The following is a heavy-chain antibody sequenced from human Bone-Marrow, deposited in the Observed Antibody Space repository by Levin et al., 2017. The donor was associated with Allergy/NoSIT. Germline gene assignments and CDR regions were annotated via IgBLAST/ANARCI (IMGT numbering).Heavy chain of an antibody. CDR2: INPDNGGT. J-gene: IGHJ5*02. D-gene: IGHD1-14*01. CDR3: ASGVGRTGIQARFCCWFDP. Sequence: ASVKVSCKASGYTFIGYYMHWVRQAPGRGLEWMGWINPDNGGTYYAEKFQGRIAMIRDTSINTVYMEFSRLTSDDTAVYFCASGVGRTGIQARFCCWFDPWGQGTLVSVSS. V-gene: IGHV1-2*02. CDR1: GYTFIGYY.